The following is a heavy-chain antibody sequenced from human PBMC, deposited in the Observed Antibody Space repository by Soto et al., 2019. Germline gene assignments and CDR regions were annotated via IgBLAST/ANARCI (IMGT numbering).Heavy chain of an antibody. CDR3: ARDGGYCSSTSCYPHYYYYYGMDV. V-gene: IGHV4-38-2*02. Sequence: SETLSLTCAVSGYSISSGYYWGWIRQPPGKGLEWIGSIYHSGSTYYNPSLKRRVTISVDTSKNQFSLKLSSVTAADTAVYYCARDGGYCSSTSCYPHYYYYYGMDVWGQGTTVTVSS. CDR1: GYSISSGYY. D-gene: IGHD2-2*01. CDR2: IYHSGST. J-gene: IGHJ6*02.